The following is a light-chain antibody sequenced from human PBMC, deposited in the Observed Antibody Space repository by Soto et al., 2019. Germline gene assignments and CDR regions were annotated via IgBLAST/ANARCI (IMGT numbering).Light chain of an antibody. V-gene: IGKV3-15*01. CDR3: QPYGSSPVT. CDR2: GAY. CDR1: QIVSSN. J-gene: IGKJ1*01. Sequence: EIVMTQSPATLSVSPGERSTLSCMAIQIVSSNLSWYQQKPCQAPRLLIYGAYTRATCIPARYSGSGSGTDFTLTISRLEPEDFAVYYCQPYGSSPVTVGQGTKVEIK.